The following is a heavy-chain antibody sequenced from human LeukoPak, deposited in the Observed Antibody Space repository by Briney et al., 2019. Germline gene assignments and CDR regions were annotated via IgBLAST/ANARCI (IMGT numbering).Heavy chain of an antibody. V-gene: IGHV3-74*01. J-gene: IGHJ3*02. D-gene: IGHD6-13*01. CDR2: INSDGNI. Sequence: PGGSLRLSCEGSGFSFSSYWMHWVRQAPGKGLVWVSRINSDGNISHADFAKGRFTISRDNAKNTVYLQMNSLRAEDTAVYYCAKGRGKMAAGTPFDIWGQGTMVTVSS. CDR1: GFSFSSYW. CDR3: AKGRGKMAAGTPFDI.